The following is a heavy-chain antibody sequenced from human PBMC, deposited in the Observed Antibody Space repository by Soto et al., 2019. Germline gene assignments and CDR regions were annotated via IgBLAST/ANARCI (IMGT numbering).Heavy chain of an antibody. CDR2: IYHSGST. D-gene: IGHD6-13*01. CDR3: ARQPTVVAAGYE. CDR1: GSSISRSDW. J-gene: IGHJ4*02. Sequence: PSETLSLTCAVPGSSISRSDWWSWVRQPPGKGLEWIGEIYHSGSTNYNPSLKSRVTISVDKSKNQFSLKLSSVTAADTAVYYCARQPTVVAAGYEWGQGTLVTVSS. V-gene: IGHV4-4*02.